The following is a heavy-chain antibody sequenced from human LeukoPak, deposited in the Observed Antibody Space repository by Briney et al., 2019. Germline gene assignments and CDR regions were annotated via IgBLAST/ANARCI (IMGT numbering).Heavy chain of an antibody. CDR1: VYTLTELS. CDR3: ATERSGSYYNGDAAFDI. Sequence: ASVKVSCKVSVYTLTELSMHWVRQAPGKGLEWMGGFDLEDGETIYAQKFQGRVTMTAETSTETASLELSSLRSEDTAVYYCATERSGSYYNGDAAFDIWGQGTMVTVSS. V-gene: IGHV1-24*01. J-gene: IGHJ3*02. D-gene: IGHD3-10*01. CDR2: FDLEDGET.